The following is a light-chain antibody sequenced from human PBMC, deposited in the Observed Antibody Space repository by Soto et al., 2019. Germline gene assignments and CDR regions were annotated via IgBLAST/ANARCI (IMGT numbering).Light chain of an antibody. CDR3: PQYNIDPLT. CDR1: QGISNY. J-gene: IGKJ4*01. CDR2: AAS. V-gene: IGKV1-27*01. Sequence: DIQMTQSPSSLSASVGDRVTITCRASQGISNYLAWYQQKPGKVHQLLIYAASTLQSVVPSRFRGSGPGPDFTVTISSLQPDDLATYDCPQYNIDPLTFGVGTKVEIK.